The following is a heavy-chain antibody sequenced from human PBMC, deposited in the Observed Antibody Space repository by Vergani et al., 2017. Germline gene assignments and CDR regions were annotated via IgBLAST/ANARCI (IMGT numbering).Heavy chain of an antibody. Sequence: QVQLQESGPGLVKPSETLSLTCTVSGGSISSYYWSWIRQPAGKGLEWIGRIYTSGSTNYNPSLKSRVTISVDTSKNQFSLKLSSVTAADTAVYYCARDRGWYGGGDCYHSWFDPWGQGTMVTVSS. CDR1: GGSISSYY. CDR2: IYTSGST. J-gene: IGHJ5*02. V-gene: IGHV4-4*07. CDR3: ARDRGWYGGGDCYHSWFDP. D-gene: IGHD2-21*02.